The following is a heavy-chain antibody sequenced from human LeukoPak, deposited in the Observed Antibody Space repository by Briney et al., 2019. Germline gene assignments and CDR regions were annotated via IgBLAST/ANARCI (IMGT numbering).Heavy chain of an antibody. CDR2: ISSSSSYI. CDR1: GFTFSSYS. J-gene: IGHJ4*02. D-gene: IGHD3-22*01. CDR3: ARVELAYYYDSSGHFDY. Sequence: KSGGSLSLSCAASGFTFSSYSMNWVRQAPGPGLEWVSSISSSSSYIYYADSVKGRFTISRDNAKNSLYLQMNSLRAEDTAVYYCARVELAYYYDSSGHFDYWGQGTLVTVSS. V-gene: IGHV3-21*01.